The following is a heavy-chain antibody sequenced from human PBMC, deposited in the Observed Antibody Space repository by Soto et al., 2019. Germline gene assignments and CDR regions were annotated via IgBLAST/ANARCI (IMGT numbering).Heavy chain of an antibody. CDR2: IIPIFGTA. Sequence: ASVKVSCKASGGTFSSYAISWVRQAPGQGLEWMGGIIPIFGTANYAQKFQGRVTITADESTSTAYMELSSLRSEDTAVYYCARLGAAGTTWFDPWGQGTLVTVSS. CDR3: ARLGAAGTTWFDP. V-gene: IGHV1-69*13. D-gene: IGHD6-13*01. CDR1: GGTFSSYA. J-gene: IGHJ5*02.